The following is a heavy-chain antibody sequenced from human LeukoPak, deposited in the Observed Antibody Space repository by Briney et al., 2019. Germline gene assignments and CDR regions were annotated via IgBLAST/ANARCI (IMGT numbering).Heavy chain of an antibody. CDR3: TRRGGDDYFDY. J-gene: IGHJ4*02. V-gene: IGHV3-30-3*01. CDR1: GFTFSSYA. CDR2: ISYDGSNK. D-gene: IGHD2-21*02. Sequence: PGGSLRLSCAASGFTFSSYAMHWVRQAPGKGLEWVAVISYDGSNKYYADSVKGRFTISRDNSKNTLYLQMNSLRGEDTAVYYCTRRGGDDYFDYWGQGTLVTVSS.